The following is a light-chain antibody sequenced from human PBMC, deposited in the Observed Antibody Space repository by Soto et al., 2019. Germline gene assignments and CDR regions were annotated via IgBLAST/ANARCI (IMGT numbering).Light chain of an antibody. J-gene: IGLJ1*01. CDR3: SSYTTRNTEA. Sequence: QSVLTQPASVSGSPGQSITISCIGTSSDVGAFNYVSWYQHHPGKAPKLIIYDVTDRPSGVSNRFSASKSGNTASLTISGLQAEDEADYYCSSYTTRNTEALGTGTKVTAL. V-gene: IGLV2-14*03. CDR1: SSDVGAFNY. CDR2: DVT.